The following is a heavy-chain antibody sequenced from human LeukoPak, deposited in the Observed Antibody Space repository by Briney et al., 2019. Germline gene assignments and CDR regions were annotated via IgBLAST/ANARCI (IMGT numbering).Heavy chain of an antibody. CDR1: GGSFSGYY. Sequence: SETLSLTCAVYGGSFSGYYWSWIRQPPGKGLEWIGEINHSGSTNYNPSLKSRVTISVDTSKNQFSLKLSSVTAADTAVYYCAIGWYQLLARWFDPWGQGTLVTVSS. D-gene: IGHD2-2*01. V-gene: IGHV4-34*01. CDR3: AIGWYQLLARWFDP. CDR2: INHSGST. J-gene: IGHJ5*02.